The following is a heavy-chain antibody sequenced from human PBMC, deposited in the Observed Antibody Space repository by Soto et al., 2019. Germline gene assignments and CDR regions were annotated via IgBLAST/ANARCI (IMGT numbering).Heavy chain of an antibody. CDR1: GFTFSSYG. CDR3: XXXXXXXXXXAFDI. Sequence: QVQLVESGGGVVQPGRSLRLSCAASGFTFSSYGMHWVRQAPGKXXXWVAVISYDGSNKYYADSVKGRFTISRDNSKXXXXXXXXXXXXXXXXXXXXXXXXXXXXXXAFDIWGQGTMVTVSS. V-gene: IGHV3-30*03. CDR2: ISYDGSNK. J-gene: IGHJ3*02.